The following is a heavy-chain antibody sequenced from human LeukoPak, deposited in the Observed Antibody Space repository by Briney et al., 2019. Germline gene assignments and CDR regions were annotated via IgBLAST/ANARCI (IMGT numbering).Heavy chain of an antibody. CDR1: GFTFSRYA. J-gene: IGHJ6*02. CDR2: ISGSGGST. CDR3: AKDQWVLLWFGELTYYGMDV. V-gene: IGHV3-23*01. D-gene: IGHD3-10*01. Sequence: GGSLRLSCAASGFTFSRYAMSWVRQAPGKGLEWVSAISGSGGSTYYADSVKGRFTISRDNSKNTLYLQMNSLRAEDTAVYYCAKDQWVLLWFGELTYYGMDVWGQGTTVTVSS.